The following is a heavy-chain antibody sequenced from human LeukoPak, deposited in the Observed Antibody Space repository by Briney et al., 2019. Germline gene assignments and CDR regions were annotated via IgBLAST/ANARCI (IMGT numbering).Heavy chain of an antibody. CDR1: GDSISTYY. V-gene: IGHV4-59*12. CDR3: ASLLAAAGTSSYYYGMDV. Sequence: SETLSLTCTVSGDSISTYYWSWIRQPPGKGLERIGYIYYSGSTNYNPSLKSRVTISVDTSKDQFSLKLSSVTAADTAVYYCASLLAAAGTSSYYYGMDVWGQGTMVTVSS. CDR2: IYYSGST. J-gene: IGHJ6*02. D-gene: IGHD6-13*01.